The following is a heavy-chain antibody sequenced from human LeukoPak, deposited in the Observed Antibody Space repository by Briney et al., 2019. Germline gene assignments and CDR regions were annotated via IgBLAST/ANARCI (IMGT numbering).Heavy chain of an antibody. CDR1: GFTFSSYE. D-gene: IGHD3-10*01. V-gene: IGHV3-48*03. J-gene: IGHJ4*02. CDR2: ISSSGSTI. CDR3: ARDSIPEHYYGSGSYRGPFDY. Sequence: GGSLRLSCAASGFTFSSYEMNWVRQAPGKGLEWVSYISSSGSTIYYADSVKGRFTISRDNAKNTLYLQMNSLRAEDTAVYYCARDSIPEHYYGSGSYRGPFDYWGQGTLVTVSS.